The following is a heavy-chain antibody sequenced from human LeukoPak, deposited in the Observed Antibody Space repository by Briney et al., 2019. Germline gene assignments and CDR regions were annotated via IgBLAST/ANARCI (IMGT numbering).Heavy chain of an antibody. CDR1: GYTFTGYY. D-gene: IGHD3-10*01. J-gene: IGHJ3*02. CDR2: INPNSGGT. V-gene: IGHV1-2*02. CDR3: ARGDYGSGSYPVDI. Sequence: GASVKVSCKASGYTFTGYYMHWVRQAPGQGLEWMGWINPNSGGTNYAQKFQGRVTMTRDTSISTAYMELSRLRSDDTAVYYCARGDYGSGSYPVDIWGQGTMVTVSS.